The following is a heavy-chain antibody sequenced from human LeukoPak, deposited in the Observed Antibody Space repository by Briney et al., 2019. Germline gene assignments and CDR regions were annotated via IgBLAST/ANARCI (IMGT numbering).Heavy chain of an antibody. CDR1: GYSFTNYW. Sequence: GEPLQISCQGSGYSFTNYWIGWVREMPGTGLECMGIIEPGDSDTRYSPSFQGQVTISADKSISTAYLQWSSLKASDTAMYYCAKGELGARGVPLSYFDYWGQGTLVTVSS. CDR3: AKGELGARGVPLSYFDY. D-gene: IGHD3-10*01. V-gene: IGHV5-51*01. CDR2: IEPGDSDT. J-gene: IGHJ4*02.